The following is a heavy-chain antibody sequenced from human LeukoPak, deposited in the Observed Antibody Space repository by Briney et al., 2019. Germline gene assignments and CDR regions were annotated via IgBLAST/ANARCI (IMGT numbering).Heavy chain of an antibody. D-gene: IGHD3-22*01. CDR3: ATVQIYDSSGYQNNWFDP. Sequence: ASVKVSCKVSGYTLTELSMHWVRQAPGKGLEWMGGFDPEDGETIYAQKFQGRVTMTEDTSTDTAYMELSGLRSEDTAVYYCATVQIYDSSGYQNNWFDPWGQGTLVTVSS. CDR2: FDPEDGET. CDR1: GYTLTELS. V-gene: IGHV1-24*01. J-gene: IGHJ5*02.